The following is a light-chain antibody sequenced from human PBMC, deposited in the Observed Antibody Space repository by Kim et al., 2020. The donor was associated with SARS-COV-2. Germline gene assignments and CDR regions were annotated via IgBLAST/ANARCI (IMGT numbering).Light chain of an antibody. CDR2: GAS. J-gene: IGKJ1*01. CDR1: QSVSSN. Sequence: EIVMTQSPATLSVSPGERATLSCRASQSVSSNLAWYQQKPGQAPRLLIYGASTRATGIPARFSGSGSGTEFTLTISSLQSEDFAVYYCQQYNNWPRTFGQGNKVDIK. V-gene: IGKV3-15*01. CDR3: QQYNNWPRT.